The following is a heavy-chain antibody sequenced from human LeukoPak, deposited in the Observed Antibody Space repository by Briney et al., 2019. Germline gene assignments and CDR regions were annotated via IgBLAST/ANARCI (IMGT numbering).Heavy chain of an antibody. Sequence: PSETLSLTCTVSGGSISNYWWSWIRQPPGKGLEWIGYIYYSGSTNYNPSLKSRVTISVDTSKNQFSLKLSSVTAADTAVYYCARDRGGPERGYFDYWGQGTLVTVSS. CDR1: GGSISNYW. D-gene: IGHD1-14*01. V-gene: IGHV4-59*01. J-gene: IGHJ4*02. CDR2: IYYSGST. CDR3: ARDRGGPERGYFDY.